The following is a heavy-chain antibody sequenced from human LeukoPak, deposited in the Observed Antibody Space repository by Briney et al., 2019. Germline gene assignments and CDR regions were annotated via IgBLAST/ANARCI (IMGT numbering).Heavy chain of an antibody. CDR1: GFTLSSYE. V-gene: IGHV3-48*03. D-gene: IGHD5-12*01. Sequence: GGSLRLSCAASGFTLSSYEMNWVRQAPGKGLEWVSYISSSGSTIYYADSVKGRFTISRDNAKNSLYLQMNSLRAEDTAVYYCARASIVATIAFDYWGQGTLVTVSS. J-gene: IGHJ4*02. CDR2: ISSSGSTI. CDR3: ARASIVATIAFDY.